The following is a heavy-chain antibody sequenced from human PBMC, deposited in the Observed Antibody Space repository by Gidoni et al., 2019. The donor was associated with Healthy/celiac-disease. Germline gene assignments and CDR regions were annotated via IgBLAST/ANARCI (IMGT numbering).Heavy chain of an antibody. CDR1: GGSISSRNW. D-gene: IGHD3-22*01. CDR3: ARAPVVNYYDSSGSAFDI. J-gene: IGHJ3*02. Sequence: QVQLQESGPGLVKPSGTLSPTCAVPGGSISSRNWWSWVRQPPGKGLEWIGEIYHSGSTNYNPSLKSRVTISVDKSKNQFSLKLSSVTAADTAVYYCARAPVVNYYDSSGSAFDIWGQGTMVTVSS. CDR2: IYHSGST. V-gene: IGHV4-4*02.